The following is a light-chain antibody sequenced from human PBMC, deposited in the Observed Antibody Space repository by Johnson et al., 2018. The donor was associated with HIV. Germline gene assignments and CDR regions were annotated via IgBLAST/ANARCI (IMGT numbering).Light chain of an antibody. Sequence: QSVLTQPPSVSAAPGQKVTISCSGSSSNIGNNYVSWYQQLPGTAPKLLIYDNNKRPSGTPDRFSGSKSGTSATLGITGLQTGDEADYYCGTWDNSRSTGAVCGTGTKVTVL. V-gene: IGLV1-51*01. J-gene: IGLJ1*01. CDR2: DNN. CDR3: GTWDNSRSTGAV. CDR1: SSNIGNNY.